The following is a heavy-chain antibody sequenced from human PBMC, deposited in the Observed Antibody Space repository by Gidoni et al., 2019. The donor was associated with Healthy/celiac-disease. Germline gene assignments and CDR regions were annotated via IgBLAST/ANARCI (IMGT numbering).Heavy chain of an antibody. D-gene: IGHD4-17*01. CDR2: IYSGGST. V-gene: IGHV3-66*01. Sequence: EVQLVESGGGLVQPGGSLRLSCAASGFTVSSNYMSWVRQAPGKGLEWVSVIYSGGSTYYADSVKGRFTISRDNSKNTLYLQMNSLRAEDTAVYYCARARGDYGDSYNWFDPWGQGTLVTVSS. J-gene: IGHJ5*02. CDR3: ARARGDYGDSYNWFDP. CDR1: GFTVSSNY.